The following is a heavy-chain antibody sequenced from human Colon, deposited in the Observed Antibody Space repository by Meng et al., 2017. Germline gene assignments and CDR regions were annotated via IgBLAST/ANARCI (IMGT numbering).Heavy chain of an antibody. CDR1: GGPISSYY. V-gene: IGHV4-59*01. CDR3: ARDHMGEGYGLSGFDY. J-gene: IGHJ4*02. D-gene: IGHD5-18*01. CDR2: IYYSGST. Sequence: SETLSLTCTVPGGPISSYYWSWIRQPPGKGLEWIGYIYYSGSTNYNPSLKSRVTISVDTSKNQFSLKLSSVTAADTAVYYCARDHMGEGYGLSGFDYWGQGTLVTVSS.